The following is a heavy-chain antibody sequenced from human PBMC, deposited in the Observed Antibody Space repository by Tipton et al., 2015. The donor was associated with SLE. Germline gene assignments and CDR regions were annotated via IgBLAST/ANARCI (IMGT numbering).Heavy chain of an antibody. CDR1: GYTFTSFD. J-gene: IGHJ6*02. V-gene: IGHV1-8*01. CDR2: MNPNSGNT. CDR3: ARGYGSGSYDYYYGMDV. Sequence: QSGAEVKKPGASVKVSCKASGYTFTSFDINWVRQATGQGLEWMGWMNPNSGNTAYAQKFQGRVTMTRDTSISTAYMELSSLRSEDTAVYYCARGYGSGSYDYYYGMDVWGQGTTVTVSS. D-gene: IGHD3-10*01.